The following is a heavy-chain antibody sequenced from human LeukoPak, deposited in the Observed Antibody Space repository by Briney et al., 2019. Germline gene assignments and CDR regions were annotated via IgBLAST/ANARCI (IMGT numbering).Heavy chain of an antibody. CDR2: INPTRRAI. CDR3: ATERGYSGYDPPRAMDV. CDR1: GYTFTGYY. D-gene: IGHD5-12*01. Sequence: SVKVSCKASGYTFTGYYMHWVRQAPGEGLEWMGWINPTRRAIIYPQKFQGRVTLTRAPPISPPYLELSSLRSDDTAVYYCATERGYSGYDPPRAMDVWGQGTTVTVSS. J-gene: IGHJ6*02. V-gene: IGHV1-2*02.